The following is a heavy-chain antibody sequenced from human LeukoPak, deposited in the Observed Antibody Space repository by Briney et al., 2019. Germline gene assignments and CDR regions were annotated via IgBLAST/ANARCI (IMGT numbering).Heavy chain of an antibody. D-gene: IGHD3-10*01. CDR1: GFTFSSCE. V-gene: IGHV3-48*03. CDR3: ARARGITMVRGVIKPWWFDP. J-gene: IGHJ5*02. CDR2: ISSSGNTI. Sequence: GGSLRLSCAASGFTFSSCEMNWVRQAPGKGLEWVSYISSSGNTIYYADSVKGRFTISRDNAKNSLYLQMNSLRAEDTAVYYCARARGITMVRGVIKPWWFDPWGQGTLVTVSS.